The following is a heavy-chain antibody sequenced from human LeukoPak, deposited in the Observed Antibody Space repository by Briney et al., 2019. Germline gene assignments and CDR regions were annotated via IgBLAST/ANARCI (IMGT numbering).Heavy chain of an antibody. CDR3: ARAAMTTVTTVDHYYYYYGMDV. CDR2: IYYSGST. Sequence: PSETLSLTCTVSGGSISSYCWSWIRQPPGKGLEWIGYIYYSGSTNYNPSLKSRVTISVDTSKNQFSLKLSSVTAADTAVYYCARAAMTTVTTVDHYYYYYGMDVWGQGTTVTVSS. CDR1: GGSISSYC. J-gene: IGHJ6*02. V-gene: IGHV4-59*01. D-gene: IGHD4-17*01.